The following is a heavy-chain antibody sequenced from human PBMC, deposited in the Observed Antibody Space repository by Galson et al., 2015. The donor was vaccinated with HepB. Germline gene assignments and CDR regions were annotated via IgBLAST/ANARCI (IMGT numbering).Heavy chain of an antibody. Sequence: SLRLSCAASGFTFSSYGMHWVRQAPGKGLEWVAVIWYDGSNKYYADSVKGRFTISRENSKNTLYLQMNSLRAEDTAVYYCAREARKGSSWYGWFDPWGQGTLVTVSS. V-gene: IGHV3-33*01. J-gene: IGHJ5*02. CDR2: IWYDGSNK. CDR3: AREARKGSSWYGWFDP. D-gene: IGHD6-13*01. CDR1: GFTFSSYG.